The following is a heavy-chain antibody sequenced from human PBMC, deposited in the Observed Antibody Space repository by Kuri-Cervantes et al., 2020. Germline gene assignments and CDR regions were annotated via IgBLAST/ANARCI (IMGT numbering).Heavy chain of an antibody. D-gene: IGHD2-15*01. CDR2: MNPNSGNT. Sequence: ASVKVSCKASGYTFTSYAMHWVRQAPGQRLEWMGWMNPNSGNTGYAQKFQGRVTMTRNTSISTAYMELSSLRSEDTAVYYCAREYCSGGSCYYFDYWGQGTLVTVSS. J-gene: IGHJ4*02. V-gene: IGHV1-8*02. CDR3: AREYCSGGSCYYFDY. CDR1: GYTFTSYA.